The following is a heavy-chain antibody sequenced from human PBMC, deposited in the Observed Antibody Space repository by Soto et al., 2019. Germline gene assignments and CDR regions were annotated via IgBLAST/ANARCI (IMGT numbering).Heavy chain of an antibody. D-gene: IGHD5-12*01. J-gene: IGHJ6*03. CDR3: AGAASRYDLGGSYYYYYYMDV. Sequence: SETLSLTCTVSGGSFSSYYWIWIRQPPGKGLEWIGYIYYSGSTNYNPSLKSRVTISVDTSKNQFALKLTSVTAADTAVYYCAGAASRYDLGGSYYYYYYMDVWGKGTTVTVSS. V-gene: IGHV4-59*01. CDR1: GGSFSSYY. CDR2: IYYSGST.